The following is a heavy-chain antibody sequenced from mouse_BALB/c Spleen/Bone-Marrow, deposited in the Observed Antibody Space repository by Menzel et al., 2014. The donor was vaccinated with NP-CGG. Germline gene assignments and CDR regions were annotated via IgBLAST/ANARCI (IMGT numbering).Heavy chain of an antibody. D-gene: IGHD2-13*01. V-gene: IGHV1S81*02. J-gene: IGHJ4*01. CDR2: INPSNGGT. CDR1: GYTFTSYY. CDR3: TRRLLYYAMDY. Sequence: ESGAELVKPGASVKLSCKASGYTFTSYYMYWVKQRPGQGLEWIGEINPSNGGTNFNEKLKSKATLTVDKSSSTAYMQLSSLTSEDSAVYYCTRRLLYYAMDYWGQGTSVTVSS.